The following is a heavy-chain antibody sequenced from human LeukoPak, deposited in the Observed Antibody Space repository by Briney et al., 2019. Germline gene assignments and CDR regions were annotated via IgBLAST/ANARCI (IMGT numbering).Heavy chain of an antibody. CDR2: ISSSSSYT. D-gene: IGHD4-11*01. V-gene: IGHV3-11*06. Sequence: GGSLRLSCAASGFTFSDYYMSWIRQAPGKGLEWVSYISSSSSYTNYADSVKGRFTISRDNAKNSLYLQMNSLRAEDTAVYYCARHTVTLVGYYYYGMDVWGKGTTVTVSS. J-gene: IGHJ6*04. CDR1: GFTFSDYY. CDR3: ARHTVTLVGYYYYGMDV.